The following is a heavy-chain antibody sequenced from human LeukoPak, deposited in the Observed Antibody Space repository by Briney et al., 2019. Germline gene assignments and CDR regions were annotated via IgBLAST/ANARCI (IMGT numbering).Heavy chain of an antibody. Sequence: SVKVSCKASGGTFSSYAISWVRQAPGQGLEWMGGIIPIFGTANYAQKFQGRVTITTDESTSTAYMELSSLRSEDTAVYYCARTPVRGVIIHMDVWGKGTTVTVSS. CDR2: IIPIFGTA. V-gene: IGHV1-69*05. CDR3: ARTPVRGVIIHMDV. J-gene: IGHJ6*03. D-gene: IGHD3-10*02. CDR1: GGTFSSYA.